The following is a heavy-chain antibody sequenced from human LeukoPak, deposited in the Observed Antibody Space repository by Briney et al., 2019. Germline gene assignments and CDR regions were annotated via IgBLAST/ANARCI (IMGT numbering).Heavy chain of an antibody. Sequence: SETLSLTCTVSGGSISSSSYYWGWIRQPPGKGLEWIGSIYYSGSTYYNPSLKSRVTISVDTSKNQFSLKLSSVTAADTAVYYCARQMSYPYYLDYWGQGTLVTVSS. CDR3: ARQMSYPYYLDY. D-gene: IGHD3-16*02. CDR1: GGSISSSSYY. V-gene: IGHV4-39*01. CDR2: IYYSGST. J-gene: IGHJ4*02.